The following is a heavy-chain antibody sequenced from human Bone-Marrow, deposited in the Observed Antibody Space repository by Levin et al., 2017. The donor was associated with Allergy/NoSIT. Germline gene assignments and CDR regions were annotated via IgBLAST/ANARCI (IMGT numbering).Heavy chain of an antibody. Sequence: SSETLSLTCAVSGGSISSSNWWSWVRQPPGKGLEWIGEIYHSGSTNYNPSLKSRVTISVDKSKNQFSLKLSSVTAADTAVYYCARPGGTPRGYYYYGMDVWGQGTTVTVSS. CDR3: ARPGGTPRGYYYYGMDV. D-gene: IGHD6-13*01. J-gene: IGHJ6*02. V-gene: IGHV4-4*02. CDR1: GGSISSSNW. CDR2: IYHSGST.